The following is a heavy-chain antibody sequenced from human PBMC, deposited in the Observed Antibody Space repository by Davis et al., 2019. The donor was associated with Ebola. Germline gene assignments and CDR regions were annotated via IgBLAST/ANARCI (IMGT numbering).Heavy chain of an antibody. D-gene: IGHD3-22*01. V-gene: IGHV1-2*06. Sequence: ASVKVSCKASGYTFTGYYMHWVRQAPGQGLEWMGRINPNSGGTNYAQKFRGRVTMTRDTSISTAYMELTRLRSDDTAVYYCARGGINMVVVPLDYNFYAMDVWGQGTTVTVSS. CDR3: ARGGINMVVVPLDYNFYAMDV. J-gene: IGHJ6*02. CDR1: GYTFTGYY. CDR2: INPNSGGT.